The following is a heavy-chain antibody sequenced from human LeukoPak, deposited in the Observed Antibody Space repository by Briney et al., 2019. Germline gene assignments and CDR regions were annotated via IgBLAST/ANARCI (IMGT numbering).Heavy chain of an antibody. CDR3: ARAGGDIYDYVWGSYRYPLFDY. J-gene: IGHJ4*02. V-gene: IGHV4-4*07. Sequence: PSETLSLTCTVSGGSISSYYWTWIRQPAGKGLEWIGRIYASGSANYNPSLKSRVTISVDTSKNQFSLKLSSVTAADTAVYYCARAGGDIYDYVWGSYRYPLFDYWGQGTLVTVSS. CDR1: GGSISSYY. D-gene: IGHD3-16*02. CDR2: IYASGSA.